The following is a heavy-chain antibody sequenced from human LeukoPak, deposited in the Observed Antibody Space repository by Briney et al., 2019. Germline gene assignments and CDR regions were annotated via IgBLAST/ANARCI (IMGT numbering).Heavy chain of an antibody. D-gene: IGHD6-19*01. V-gene: IGHV4-38-2*01. Sequence: SETLSLTCAVSGYSISSGYYWGWIRQPPGKGLEWIGEINHSGSTNYNPSIKSRVTISVDTSKNQFSLKLSSVTAADTAVYYCARGSLRAVAGYYFDYWGQGTLVTVSS. CDR3: ARGSLRAVAGYYFDY. J-gene: IGHJ4*02. CDR2: INHSGST. CDR1: GYSISSGYY.